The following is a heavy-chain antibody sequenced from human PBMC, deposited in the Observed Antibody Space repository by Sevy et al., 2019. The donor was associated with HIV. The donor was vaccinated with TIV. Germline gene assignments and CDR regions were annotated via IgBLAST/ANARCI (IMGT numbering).Heavy chain of an antibody. CDR2: LKSDVYGGTV. J-gene: IGHJ4*02. V-gene: IGHV3-49*04. Sequence: CLRLSCTASGFTFGDYCMSWVRQAPGKGLEWVAFLKSDVYGGTVDHAASVRGRFVISRDDSKTIAYLQMNDPKTEDTGVYYCTRWKAAQSIFDYWGQGALVIVSS. D-gene: IGHD6-13*01. CDR3: TRWKAAQSIFDY. CDR1: GFTFGDYC.